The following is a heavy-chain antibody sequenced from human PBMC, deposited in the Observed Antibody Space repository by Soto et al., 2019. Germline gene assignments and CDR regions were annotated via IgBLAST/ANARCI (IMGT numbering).Heavy chain of an antibody. CDR3: ARVPTGKYGVWNY. J-gene: IGHJ4*02. V-gene: IGHV3-74*01. D-gene: IGHD2-8*01. Sequence: EEQLVESGGGLVQPGGSLRLSCAASGFTFSSYWLHWVRQAPGKGLVWVSRINPGGSITAYADSVKGRFTISRDNAKNTLYLQRNSLRGDDPAVYYCARVPTGKYGVWNYGGQGTLVTVSS. CDR2: INPGGSIT. CDR1: GFTFSSYW.